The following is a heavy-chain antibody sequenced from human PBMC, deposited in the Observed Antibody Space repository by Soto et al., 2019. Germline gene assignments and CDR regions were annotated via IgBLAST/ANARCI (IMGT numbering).Heavy chain of an antibody. J-gene: IGHJ3*02. CDR3: ARHRTYGKDAFDI. V-gene: IGHV4-39*01. CDR2: IYYSGST. CDR1: GGSISSSSYY. D-gene: IGHD4-17*01. Sequence: PSETLSLTCTVSGGSISSSSYYWGWIRQPPGKGLEWIGSIYYSGSTYYNPSLKSRVTISVDTSKNQFSLKLSSVTAADTAVYYCARHRTYGKDAFDIWGQGTMVTVSS.